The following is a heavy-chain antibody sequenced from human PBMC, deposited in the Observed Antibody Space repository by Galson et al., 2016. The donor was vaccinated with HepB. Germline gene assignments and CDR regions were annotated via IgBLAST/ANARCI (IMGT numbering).Heavy chain of an antibody. D-gene: IGHD4-23*01. Sequence: SETLSLTCTVSGGSISPFFWSWIWQPPGKGLEWIAYIYYSGTTNYNPSLNSRVTISLDTSKSQFSLKVTSVTAADTAVYYCARSYGGYAFDIWGQGTMVTVSS. CDR1: GGSISPFF. CDR2: IYYSGTT. V-gene: IGHV4-59*01. J-gene: IGHJ3*02. CDR3: ARSYGGYAFDI.